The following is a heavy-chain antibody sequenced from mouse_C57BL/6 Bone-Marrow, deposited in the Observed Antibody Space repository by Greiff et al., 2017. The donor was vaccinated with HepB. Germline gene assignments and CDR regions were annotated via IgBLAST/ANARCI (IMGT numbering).Heavy chain of an antibody. J-gene: IGHJ3*01. Sequence: EVNLVESGGGLVKPGGSLKLSCAASGFTFSSYAMSWVRQTPEKRLEWVATISDGGSYTYYPDNVKGRFTISRDNAKNNLYLQMSHLKSEDTAMYYCARDRRLLAWFAYWGQGTLVTVSA. CDR1: GFTFSSYA. CDR3: ARDRRLLAWFAY. CDR2: ISDGGSYT. V-gene: IGHV5-4*01. D-gene: IGHD2-3*01.